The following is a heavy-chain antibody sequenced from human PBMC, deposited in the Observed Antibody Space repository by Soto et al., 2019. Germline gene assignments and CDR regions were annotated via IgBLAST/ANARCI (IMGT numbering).Heavy chain of an antibody. CDR1: GYSFSTYS. CDR3: ARGKGMEENYYYHGMDV. J-gene: IGHJ6*02. D-gene: IGHD1-1*01. V-gene: IGHV1-3*01. CDR2: INGANGNT. Sequence: QVQVVQSGAEVKKPGASVKVSCKASGYSFSTYSMHWVRQAPGQGLEWMGWINGANGNTRYSQKFKDRVSISRDTPASTGYMEVSSLRSEDTAVYYCARGKGMEENYYYHGMDVWGPGTTVIVSS.